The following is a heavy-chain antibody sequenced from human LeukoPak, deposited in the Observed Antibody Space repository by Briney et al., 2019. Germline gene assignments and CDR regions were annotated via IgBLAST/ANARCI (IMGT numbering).Heavy chain of an antibody. V-gene: IGHV4-59*01. D-gene: IGHD1-26*01. CDR3: ARSSYYRWFDP. CDR2: IYYSGST. CDR1: GCSISSYY. Sequence: SETLSLTCTVSGCSISSYYWSWIRQPPGKGLAWIGYIYYSGSTNYNPSLKSRVTISVDTSKNQYSLKLSSVTAADTAVYYCARSSYYRWFDPWGQGTLVTVSS. J-gene: IGHJ5*02.